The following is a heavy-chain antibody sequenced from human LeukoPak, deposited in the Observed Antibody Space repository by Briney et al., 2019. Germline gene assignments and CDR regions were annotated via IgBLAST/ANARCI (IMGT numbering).Heavy chain of an antibody. J-gene: IGHJ3*02. V-gene: IGHV4-39*01. D-gene: IGHD3-3*01. Sequence: SQTLSLTCTVSGGSISSRSYSWAWVRQPPGRGLECIGSVHYSGRTYYNSSLKSRVIASIDTSKNQFSLKLRSVTAADTAVYYCARQDQSYDFWGGLVELGAFDIWGQGTMVTVSS. CDR1: GGSISSRSYS. CDR2: VHYSGRT. CDR3: ARQDQSYDFWGGLVELGAFDI.